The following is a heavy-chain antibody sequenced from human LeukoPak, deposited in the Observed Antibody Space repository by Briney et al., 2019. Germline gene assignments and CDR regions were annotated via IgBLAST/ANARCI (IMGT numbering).Heavy chain of an antibody. J-gene: IGHJ6*03. CDR3: ARATNYYYIDV. CDR2: INPNSGDT. V-gene: IGHV1-2*02. CDR1: GYTFTVYY. Sequence: ASVKVSYKASGYTFTVYYMHWVRQAPGQGLEWMGWINPNSGDTNFAQKFQGRVTITRDTSISTAYMELSRLRSDDTAMYYCARATNYYYIDVWGKGTTVTVSS. D-gene: IGHD4-11*01.